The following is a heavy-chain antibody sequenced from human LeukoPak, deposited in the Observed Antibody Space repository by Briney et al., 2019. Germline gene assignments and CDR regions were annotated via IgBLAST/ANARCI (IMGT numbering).Heavy chain of an antibody. Sequence: ASVKVSFKASGYTFIAFYMHWIRQAPGQGLEWMGWINPISGRTSFAQSFQGRVTMTRDTSISTAHMEVRRLTPDDTAVYYCARGVREAVAGNHNWFDPWGQGTLVTVSS. CDR1: GYTFIAFY. D-gene: IGHD6-19*01. CDR2: INPISGRT. V-gene: IGHV1-2*02. J-gene: IGHJ5*02. CDR3: ARGVREAVAGNHNWFDP.